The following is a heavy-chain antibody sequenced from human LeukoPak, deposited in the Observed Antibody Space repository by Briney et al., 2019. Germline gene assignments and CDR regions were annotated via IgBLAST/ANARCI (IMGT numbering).Heavy chain of an antibody. CDR1: GGSISSSRDY. V-gene: IGHV4-39*01. J-gene: IGHJ4*02. Sequence: PSETLSLTCTVSGGSISSSRDYWGWIRQPPGKGLEWIGSIYYSGSTYYNPSLKSRVTISVDTSKNQFSLKLSSVTAADTAVYYCARHVEIAVAGPIDHWGQGTLVTVSS. D-gene: IGHD6-19*01. CDR2: IYYSGST. CDR3: ARHVEIAVAGPIDH.